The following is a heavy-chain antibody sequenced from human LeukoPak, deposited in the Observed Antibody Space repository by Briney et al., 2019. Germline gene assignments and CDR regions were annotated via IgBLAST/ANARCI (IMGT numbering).Heavy chain of an antibody. J-gene: IGHJ4*02. V-gene: IGHV3-66*01. CDR1: GFTANSNY. D-gene: IGHD3-10*01. CDR2: IYSGGST. CDR3: ASSLPRDYYGSGSYYY. Sequence: GGSLRLSCAASGFTANSNYMSWVRQAPGKGLEWVSVIYSGGSTFYADSVKGRFTISRDNPKNTLYLQMNSVRAEDTAVYYCASSLPRDYYGSGSYYYWGQGTLVTVSS.